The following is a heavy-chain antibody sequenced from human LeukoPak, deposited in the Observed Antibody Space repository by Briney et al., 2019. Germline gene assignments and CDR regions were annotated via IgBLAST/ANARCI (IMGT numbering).Heavy chain of an antibody. D-gene: IGHD6-13*01. CDR1: GFTSSSYA. Sequence: GGSLRLSCAASGFTSSSYAMSWVRQAPGKGLEWVSGISGSGGSTYDAHSVKGRFTISRDNSKNTLYLQLNSLRAEDTAIYYCTKPQGSSWYEFDSWGQGTLVTVSS. CDR3: TKPQGSSWYEFDS. CDR2: ISGSGGST. J-gene: IGHJ4*02. V-gene: IGHV3-23*01.